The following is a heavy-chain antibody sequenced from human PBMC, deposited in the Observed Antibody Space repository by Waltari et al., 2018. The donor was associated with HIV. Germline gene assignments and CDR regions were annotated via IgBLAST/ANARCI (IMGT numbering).Heavy chain of an antibody. CDR2: IIPVFGEA. Sequence: QVQLVQSGAEVKKPGSSVKVSCKASGGTVSSSDISWVRQAPGQGLEWMGAIIPVFGEANYAQRFQGSLTITADESTSTAYMELSSLRSEDTAVYYCARVPDRSGYQRYAMDVWGQGTTVTVSS. V-gene: IGHV1-69*01. CDR3: ARVPDRSGYQRYAMDV. J-gene: IGHJ6*02. D-gene: IGHD3-22*01. CDR1: GGTVSSSD.